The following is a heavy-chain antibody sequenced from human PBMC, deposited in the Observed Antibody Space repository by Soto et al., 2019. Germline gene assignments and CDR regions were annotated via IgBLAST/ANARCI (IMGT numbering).Heavy chain of an antibody. J-gene: IGHJ4*02. V-gene: IGHV3-66*01. D-gene: IGHD4-17*01. Sequence: VKLVESGGGLVQPGGSLRLSCAASGVTVSNNYMTWVRQAPGKGLELVSSIYSTGNRFYADPVKGRFTIYREKSKNTLYLQMNSLRVEDTAVYYCARNVPVTTLGYWGQGTMVTVTS. CDR2: IYSTGNR. CDR1: GVTVSNNY. CDR3: ARNVPVTTLGY.